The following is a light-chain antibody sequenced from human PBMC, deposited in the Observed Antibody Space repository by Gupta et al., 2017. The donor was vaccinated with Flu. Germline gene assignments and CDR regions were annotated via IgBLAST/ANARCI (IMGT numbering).Light chain of an antibody. V-gene: IGLV2-14*01. CDR2: EVS. J-gene: IGLJ2*01. Sequence: ITISCNGTSSDVGGYNCVSWYQQHPGKAPKLMIYEVSNRPSGVSNRFSGSKSGNTASLTISGLQAEDEADYYCSSYTSSSTVVFGGGTKLTVL. CDR1: SSDVGGYNC. CDR3: SSYTSSSTVV.